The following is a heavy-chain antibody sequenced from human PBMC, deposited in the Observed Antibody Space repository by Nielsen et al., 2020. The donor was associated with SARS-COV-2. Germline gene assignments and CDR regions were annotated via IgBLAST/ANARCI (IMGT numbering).Heavy chain of an antibody. D-gene: IGHD6-19*01. CDR1: GGSISTYY. V-gene: IGHV4-4*07. CDR2: IYTSGST. Sequence: SETLSLTCSVSGGSISTYYWSWIRQPAGKGLEWIGRIYTSGSTNYNPSLKSRVTMSVDTSKNQFSLKLSSVTAADTAVYYCARDSSGWHYFDYWGQGTLVTVSS. CDR3: ARDSSGWHYFDY. J-gene: IGHJ4*02.